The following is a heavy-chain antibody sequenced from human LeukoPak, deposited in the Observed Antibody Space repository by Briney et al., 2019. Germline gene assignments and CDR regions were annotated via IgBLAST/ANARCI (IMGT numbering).Heavy chain of an antibody. CDR2: ISSGSTYI. J-gene: IGHJ4*02. CDR1: GFTFSSYS. CDR3: ASSSGASWGYFDY. V-gene: IGHV3-21*01. D-gene: IGHD2-15*01. Sequence: GGSLRLSCSASGFTFSSYSMNWVRHAPGKGLEWVSSISSGSTYIYYADSVKGRFTLSRDNAKNSLYLQMNSLRAEDTAVYYCASSSGASWGYFDYWGQGTLVTVSS.